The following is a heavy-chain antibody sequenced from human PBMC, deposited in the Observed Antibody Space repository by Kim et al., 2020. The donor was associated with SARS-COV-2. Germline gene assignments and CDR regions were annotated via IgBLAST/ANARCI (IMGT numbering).Heavy chain of an antibody. CDR2: INSDGTNI. CDR1: GFTVSGYW. V-gene: IGHV3-74*03. Sequence: LSLTCAASGFTVSGYWMNWVRQAPGKGLVWVSRINSDGTNIKYAGSVKGRFTISRDNAKNTVYLQMNSLRAEDTATYYCARSSETRTTGALDPWGQG. D-gene: IGHD1-1*01. J-gene: IGHJ5*02. CDR3: ARSSETRTTGALDP.